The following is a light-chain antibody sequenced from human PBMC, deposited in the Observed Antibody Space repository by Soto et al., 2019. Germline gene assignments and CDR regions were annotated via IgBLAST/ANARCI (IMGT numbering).Light chain of an antibody. CDR2: EVS. J-gene: IGLJ1*01. CDR1: SGDVGVYKF. CDR3: GSYTGTIYV. Sequence: QSVLAQPASVSGSPGQSITISCTGTSGDVGVYKFVSWYQQHPGKAPKLIIYEVSNRPSGVSSRFPGSMSGNTASLTISGLQAEDEADYYCGSYTGTIYVFGTGTKVTVL. V-gene: IGLV2-14*01.